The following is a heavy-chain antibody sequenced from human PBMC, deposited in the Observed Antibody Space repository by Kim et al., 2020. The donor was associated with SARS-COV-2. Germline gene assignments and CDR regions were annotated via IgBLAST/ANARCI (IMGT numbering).Heavy chain of an antibody. V-gene: IGHV4-39*01. J-gene: IGHJ4*02. CDR2: IYYSGST. CDR3: ARQIKYCSSTSCYAQFDY. D-gene: IGHD2-2*01. CDR1: GGSISSSSYY. Sequence: SETLSLTCTVSGGSISSSSYYWGWIRQPPGKGLEWIGSIYYSGSTYYNPSLKSRVTISVDTSKNQFSLKLSSVTAADTAVYYCARQIKYCSSTSCYAQFDYWGQGTLVTVSS.